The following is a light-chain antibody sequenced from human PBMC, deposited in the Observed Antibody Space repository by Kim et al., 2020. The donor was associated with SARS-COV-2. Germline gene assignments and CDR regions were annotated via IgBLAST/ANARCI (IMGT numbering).Light chain of an antibody. J-gene: IGKJ1*01. CDR1: QSVGTC. Sequence: SPGERATLSCRASQSVGTCLAWYQQKPGQAPRLLIYDASNRATGIPARFSGSGSGTDFTLTISSLEPEDFAVYYCQQRTNWLRTFGQGTKVDIK. CDR2: DAS. CDR3: QQRTNWLRT. V-gene: IGKV3-11*01.